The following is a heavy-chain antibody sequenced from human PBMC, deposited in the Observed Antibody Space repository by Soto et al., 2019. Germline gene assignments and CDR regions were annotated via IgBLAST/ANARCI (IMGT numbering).Heavy chain of an antibody. CDR3: VRGGGGGLFDP. CDR1: GFTFSNFE. J-gene: IGHJ5*02. D-gene: IGHD2-15*01. CDR2: ISGSSNYI. V-gene: IGHV3-21*01. Sequence: PGGSLRLSCVASGFTFSNFEMHWMRQVPGKGLEWVSSISGSSNYIYYADSVKGRFTISRDNAKRSLYLQMMSLTAEDTAIYYCVRGGGGGLFDPWGQGTMVTVSS.